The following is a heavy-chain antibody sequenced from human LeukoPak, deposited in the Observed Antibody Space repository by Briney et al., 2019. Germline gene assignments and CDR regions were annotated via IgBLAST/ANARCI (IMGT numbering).Heavy chain of an antibody. J-gene: IGHJ4*02. Sequence: ASVKVSCKASVYTFTVYYMHWVRQAPAQGLEWMGWINPNSGGTNYAQKFQGRVTMTRDTSISTAYMEVSRLRSDDTAVYYCARGAHYHDSSEGYDYWGQGTLVTVSS. D-gene: IGHD3-22*01. V-gene: IGHV1-2*02. CDR2: INPNSGGT. CDR1: VYTFTVYY. CDR3: ARGAHYHDSSEGYDY.